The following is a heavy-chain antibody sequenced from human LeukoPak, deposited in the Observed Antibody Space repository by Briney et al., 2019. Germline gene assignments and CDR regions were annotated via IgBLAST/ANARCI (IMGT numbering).Heavy chain of an antibody. D-gene: IGHD6-13*01. Sequence: ASVKVSCKASGYTFTGYYMHWVRQAPGQGLEWRGWINPNSGDTDYAQKFQGRVTMTRDTSISTTHMEVTGLRSDDAAVYYCARWDGYSSSPDYWGQGTLVTVSS. V-gene: IGHV1-2*02. J-gene: IGHJ4*02. CDR1: GYTFTGYY. CDR2: INPNSGDT. CDR3: ARWDGYSSSPDY.